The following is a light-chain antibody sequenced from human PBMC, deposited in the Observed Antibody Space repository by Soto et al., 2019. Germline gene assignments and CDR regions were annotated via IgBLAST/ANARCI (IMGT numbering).Light chain of an antibody. J-gene: IGKJ2*01. CDR1: QSISSY. CDR2: AAS. CDR3: QQSYSTPPT. Sequence: DIQMTQSPSSLSASVGDRVTITCRASQSISSYLNWYQQKPGKAPKLLIYAASSLQSGVPSRISGSGSGTDFTLTISRLQPEDFATYYCQQSYSTPPTFGQGTNLEIK. V-gene: IGKV1-39*01.